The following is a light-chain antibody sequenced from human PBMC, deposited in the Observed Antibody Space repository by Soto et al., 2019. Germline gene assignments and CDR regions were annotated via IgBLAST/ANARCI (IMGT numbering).Light chain of an antibody. V-gene: IGKV1-5*01. J-gene: IGKJ1*01. CDR1: ESIRTW. CDR3: QQYHNYPRT. Sequence: DIQMTQSPSTLSASIGDRVTITCRASESIRTWLAWYQHKPGKAPKFLIYDASSLESGVPSRFSGSGSGTEFTPTISNLQPDDFATYFCQQYHNYPRTFGQGTKV. CDR2: DAS.